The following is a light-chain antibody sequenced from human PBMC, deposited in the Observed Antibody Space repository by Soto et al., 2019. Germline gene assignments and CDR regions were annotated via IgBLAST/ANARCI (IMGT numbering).Light chain of an antibody. CDR2: QVS. V-gene: IGKV2-30*01. CDR3: MQGTHWPYT. CDR1: QSPAYSDGNTY. J-gene: IGKJ2*01. Sequence: DVVMTQSPLSLPVTLGQPASISCRSSQSPAYSDGNTYLNWLQQRPGQSPRRLIYQVSNRDSGVPDRFSGSGSGTDFTLTISRVEAEDVGVYYCMQGTHWPYTFGQGTKLEIK.